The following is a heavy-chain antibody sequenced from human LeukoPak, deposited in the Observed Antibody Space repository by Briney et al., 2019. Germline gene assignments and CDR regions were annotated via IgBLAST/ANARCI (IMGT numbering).Heavy chain of an antibody. J-gene: IGHJ3*02. CDR2: IIPIFGTA. D-gene: IGHD6-19*01. V-gene: IGHV1-69*05. CDR1: GGTFSSYA. CDR3: ARFRWLVRPNFPDAFDI. Sequence: ASVKVSCKASGGTFSSYAISWVRQAPGQGLEWMGGIIPIFGTANYAQKLQGRVTMTTDTSTSTAYMELRSLRSDDTAVYYCARFRWLVRPNFPDAFDIWGQGTMVTVSS.